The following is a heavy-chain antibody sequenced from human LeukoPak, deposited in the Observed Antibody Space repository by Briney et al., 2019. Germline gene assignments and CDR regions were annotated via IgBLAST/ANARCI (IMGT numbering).Heavy chain of an antibody. Sequence: KPSETLSLTCTVSGGSISSYYWSWIRQPPGKGLEWIGYIYYSGSTNYNPSLKSRATISVDTSKNQFSLKLSSVTAADTAVYYCARNLGGSSWAFDYWGQGTLVTVSS. V-gene: IGHV4-59*01. CDR2: IYYSGST. D-gene: IGHD6-13*01. J-gene: IGHJ4*02. CDR3: ARNLGGSSWAFDY. CDR1: GGSISSYY.